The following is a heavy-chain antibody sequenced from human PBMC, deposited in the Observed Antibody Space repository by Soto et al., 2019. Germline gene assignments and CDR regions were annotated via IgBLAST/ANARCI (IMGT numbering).Heavy chain of an antibody. D-gene: IGHD5-18*01. Sequence: PGGSLRLSCAASGFTFSSYWMHWVRQAPGKGLVWVSRINSDGSSTSYADSVKGRFTISRDNAKNTLYLQMNSLRAEDTAVYYCARDSSPTASYGYFYFDYWGQGTLVTVSS. V-gene: IGHV3-74*01. CDR1: GFTFSSYW. CDR2: INSDGSST. CDR3: ARDSSPTASYGYFYFDY. J-gene: IGHJ4*02.